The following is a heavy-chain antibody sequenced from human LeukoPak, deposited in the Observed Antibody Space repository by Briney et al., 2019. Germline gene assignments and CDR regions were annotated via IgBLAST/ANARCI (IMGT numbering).Heavy chain of an antibody. D-gene: IGHD2-2*01. CDR3: ARGSRYCSSDNCYHFDY. CDR2: MNPTSGKT. V-gene: IGHV1-8*01. CDR1: GYTFTSYD. J-gene: IGHJ4*02. Sequence: ASVKVSCKASGYTFTSYDSNWVRQATGQGLEWMGWMNPTSGKTGYTQKFQGRVTMTSDTSTGTAYMEMSSLRSEDTAVYYCARGSRYCSSDNCYHFDYWGQGTLVTGSS.